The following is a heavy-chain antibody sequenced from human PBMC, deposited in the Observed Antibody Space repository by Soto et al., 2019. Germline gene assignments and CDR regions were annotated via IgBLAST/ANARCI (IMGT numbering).Heavy chain of an antibody. J-gene: IGHJ4*02. D-gene: IGHD3-22*01. V-gene: IGHV1-18*01. CDR3: ARHYYDSSGYPDLDY. CDR2: ISAYNGNT. Sequence: ASVKVSCKASGYTFTSYGISWVRQAPGQGLEWMGWISAYNGNTNYAQKLQGRVTMTTDTSTSTAYMGLRSLRSDDTAVYYCARHYYDSSGYPDLDYWGQGTLVTVSS. CDR1: GYTFTSYG.